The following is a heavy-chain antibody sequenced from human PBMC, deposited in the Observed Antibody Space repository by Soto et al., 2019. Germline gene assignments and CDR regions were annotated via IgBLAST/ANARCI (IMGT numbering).Heavy chain of an antibody. D-gene: IGHD4-17*01. J-gene: IGHJ4*02. CDR3: ARGLYGGTFDY. Sequence: SETLSLTCGVSDSSINSNYYWLWIRQPPGKGLEWIGAIHHSGTTYYTPSLKSRVTISMDMSKNHFSLRLTSVTAADTAIYYCARGLYGGTFDYCGQGTLVTVSA. CDR2: IHHSGTT. V-gene: IGHV4-38-2*01. CDR1: DSSINSNYY.